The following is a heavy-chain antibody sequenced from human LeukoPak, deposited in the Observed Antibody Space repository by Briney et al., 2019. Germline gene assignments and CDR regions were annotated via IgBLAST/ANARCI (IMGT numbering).Heavy chain of an antibody. V-gene: IGHV3-48*01. CDR1: GFTFSSYS. Sequence: GGSLRLSCAASGFTFSSYSMNWVRQAPGKGLEWVSYISSSSSTIYYADSVKGRFTISRDNAKNSLYLQMNSLRAEDTAVYYCARGPKTRITIFGVVSTAQYYFDYWGQGTLVTVSS. CDR2: ISSSSSTI. J-gene: IGHJ4*02. CDR3: ARGPKTRITIFGVVSTAQYYFDY. D-gene: IGHD3-3*01.